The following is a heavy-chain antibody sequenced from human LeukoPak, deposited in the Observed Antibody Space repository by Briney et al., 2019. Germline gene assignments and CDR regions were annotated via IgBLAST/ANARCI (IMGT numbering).Heavy chain of an antibody. CDR1: GYSFTGYY. V-gene: IGHV1-2*02. CDR3: ARDRNDFWSAYYEFDY. Sequence: ASVKVSCKASGYSFTGYYMHWVRQAPGQGLEWMVWINPNSGGTNYAQKFQDRVTMTRDTSISTAYMELSRLRSDDTAVYYCARDRNDFWSAYYEFDYWGQGTLVTVSS. J-gene: IGHJ4*02. D-gene: IGHD3-3*01. CDR2: INPNSGGT.